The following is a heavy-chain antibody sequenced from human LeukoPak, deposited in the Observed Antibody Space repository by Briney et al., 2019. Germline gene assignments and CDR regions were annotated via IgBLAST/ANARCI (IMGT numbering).Heavy chain of an antibody. V-gene: IGHV4-30-2*01. CDR3: ARTSIAARRANAFDI. D-gene: IGHD6-6*01. Sequence: SETLSLTCAVSGGSISSGGYSWSWIRQPPGKGLEWIGYIYHSGSTYYNPSLKSRVTISVDRSRNQFSLKLSSVTAADTAVYYCARTSIAARRANAFDIWGQGTMVTVSS. CDR2: IYHSGST. CDR1: GGSISSGGYS. J-gene: IGHJ3*02.